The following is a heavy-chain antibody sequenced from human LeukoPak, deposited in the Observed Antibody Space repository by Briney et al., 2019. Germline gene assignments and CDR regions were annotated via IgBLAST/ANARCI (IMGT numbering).Heavy chain of an antibody. D-gene: IGHD6-13*01. CDR2: INQDGSEK. V-gene: IGHV3-7*01. CDR1: EFTFSGYW. CDR3: ARDGFVGAADY. J-gene: IGHJ4*02. Sequence: GGSLRLSCAASEFTFSGYWMNWVRQAPGKGPEWVANINQDGSEKHYVDSAKGRFTISKDNAKNSLFLQLNRLRVEDRAVFYCARDGFVGAADYWGQGTLVTVSS.